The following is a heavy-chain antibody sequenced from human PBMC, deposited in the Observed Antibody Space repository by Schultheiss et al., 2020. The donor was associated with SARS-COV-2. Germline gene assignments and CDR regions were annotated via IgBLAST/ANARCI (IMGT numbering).Heavy chain of an antibody. CDR3: AKSGYDLFDY. CDR1: GFTFSSYG. V-gene: IGHV3-30*18. J-gene: IGHJ4*02. CDR2: ISYDGSNK. Sequence: GESLKISCAASGFTFSSYGMHWVRQAPGKGLEWVAVISYDGSNKYYADSVKGRFTISRDNSKNTLYLQMNSLRAEDTAVYYCAKSGYDLFDYWGQGTLVTVSS. D-gene: IGHD5-12*01.